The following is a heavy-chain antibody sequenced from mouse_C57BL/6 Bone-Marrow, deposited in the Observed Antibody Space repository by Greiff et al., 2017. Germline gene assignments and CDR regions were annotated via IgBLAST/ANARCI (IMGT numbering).Heavy chain of an antibody. CDR3: ARIYLWYFDV. CDR1: GYTFTSYG. CDR2: IYPRSGNT. Sequence: VQLQQSGAELARPGASVKLSCQASGYTFTSYGISWVKQRTGQGLEWIGEIYPRSGNTYSNEKFKGKATLTADKSSSTAYMELRSLTSEDSAVYFCARIYLWYFDVWGTGTTVTVSS. V-gene: IGHV1-81*01. D-gene: IGHD2-3*01. J-gene: IGHJ1*03.